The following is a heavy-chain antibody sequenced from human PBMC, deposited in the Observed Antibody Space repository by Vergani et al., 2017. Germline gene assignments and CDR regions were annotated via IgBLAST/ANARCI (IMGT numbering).Heavy chain of an antibody. V-gene: IGHV3-66*01. Sequence: EVQLVESGGGLVQPGGSLRLSCAASGFTVSSNYMSWVRQAPGKGLEWVSVIYSGGSTYYADSVKGRFTISSDNSKNTLYLQMNSLRAEDTAVYYCARDTGTTSDAFDIWGQGTMVTVSS. CDR2: IYSGGST. D-gene: IGHD1-14*01. CDR1: GFTVSSNY. J-gene: IGHJ3*02. CDR3: ARDTGTTSDAFDI.